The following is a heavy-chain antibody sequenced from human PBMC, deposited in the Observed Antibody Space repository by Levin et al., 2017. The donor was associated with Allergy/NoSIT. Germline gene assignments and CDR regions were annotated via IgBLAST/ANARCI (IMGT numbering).Heavy chain of an antibody. V-gene: IGHV3-48*02. D-gene: IGHD2-2*01. CDR2: ISSSSSTI. CDR3: ARDSTGFVVVPAAIDY. J-gene: IGHJ4*02. Sequence: GGSLRLSCAASGFTFSSYSMNWVRQAPGKGLEWVSYISSSSSTIYYADSVKGRFTISRDNAKNSLYLQMNSLRDEDTAVYYCARDSTGFVVVPAAIDYWGQGILVTVSS. CDR1: GFTFSSYS.